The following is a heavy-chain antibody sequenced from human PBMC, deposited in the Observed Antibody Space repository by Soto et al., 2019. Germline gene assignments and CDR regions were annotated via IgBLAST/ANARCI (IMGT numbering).Heavy chain of an antibody. V-gene: IGHV4-30-4*01. CDR3: DRSHYSKRGTYDF. J-gene: IGHJ4*02. Sequence: SETLSLTCTVSDGSISSGDYYWNWIRQPPGKGLEWIGYIYYSGNTFYNPSLKSRVTISVDTSKNQFSLKLSSVTAADTAVYYSDRSHYSKRGTYDFWGQGTLVTVSS. D-gene: IGHD4-4*01. CDR1: DGSISSGDYY. CDR2: IYYSGNT.